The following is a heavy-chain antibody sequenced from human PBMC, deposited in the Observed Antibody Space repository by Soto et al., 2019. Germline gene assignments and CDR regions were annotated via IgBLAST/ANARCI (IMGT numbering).Heavy chain of an antibody. V-gene: IGHV1-69*13. J-gene: IGHJ5*02. Sequence: VASVKVSCKAPGGTFSSYAISWVRQAPGQGLEWMGGIIPIFGTANYAQKFQGRVTITADESTSTAYMELSSLRSEDTAVYYCARDRSITGTENWFDPWGQGTLVTVSS. CDR1: GGTFSSYA. CDR3: ARDRSITGTENWFDP. CDR2: IIPIFGTA. D-gene: IGHD1-7*01.